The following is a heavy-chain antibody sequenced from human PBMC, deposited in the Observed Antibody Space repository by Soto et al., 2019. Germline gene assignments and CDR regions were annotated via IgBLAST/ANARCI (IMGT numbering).Heavy chain of an antibody. CDR2: INPNGGVT. CDR3: ARESGGATATLDYYYFYMDV. Sequence: QVQLVQSGAEVRKPGASVTVSCRSSGDSFNDYYIHWVRQAPGQGFGWMGWINPNGGVTKYAQKFQGWVNMTRDTSIRTVYMQLSRLRSDDTAVYYCARESGGATATLDYYYFYMDVWGTGTTVTVSS. J-gene: IGHJ6*03. V-gene: IGHV1-2*04. CDR1: GDSFNDYY. D-gene: IGHD5-12*01.